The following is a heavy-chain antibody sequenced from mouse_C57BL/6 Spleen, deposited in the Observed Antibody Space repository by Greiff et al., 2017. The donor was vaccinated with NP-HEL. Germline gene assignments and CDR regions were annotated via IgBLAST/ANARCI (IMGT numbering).Heavy chain of an antibody. CDR2: ISYDGSN. J-gene: IGHJ3*01. CDR3: ARWSYPEAY. Sequence: EVKLLESGPGLVKPSQSLSLTCSVTGYSITSGYYWNWIRQFPGNKLEWMGYISYDGSNNYNPSLKNRISITRDTSKNQFFLKLNSVTTEDTATYYCARWSYPEAYWGQGTLVTVSA. V-gene: IGHV3-6*01. D-gene: IGHD1-1*01. CDR1: GYSITSGYY.